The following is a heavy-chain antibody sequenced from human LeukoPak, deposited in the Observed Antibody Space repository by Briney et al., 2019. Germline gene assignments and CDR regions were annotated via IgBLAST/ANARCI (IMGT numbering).Heavy chain of an antibody. Sequence: PSETLSLTCTVSGGSISSYYWSWLRQPPGKGLEWIGYIYYSGSTNYNPSLKSRVTISVDTSKNQFSLKLSSVTAADTAVYYCARSYDFWSGYSQLYWGQGTLVTVSS. CDR2: IYYSGST. CDR3: ARSYDFWSGYSQLY. V-gene: IGHV4-59*01. CDR1: GGSISSYY. D-gene: IGHD3-3*01. J-gene: IGHJ4*02.